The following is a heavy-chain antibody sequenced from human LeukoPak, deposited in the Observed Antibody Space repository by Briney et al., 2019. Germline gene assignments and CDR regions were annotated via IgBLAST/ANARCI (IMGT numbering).Heavy chain of an antibody. CDR3: ARARSSWYGSGITVAGAFDY. CDR1: GFTFSSYA. D-gene: IGHD6-13*01. Sequence: GGSLRLSCAASGFTFSSYAMHWVRQAPGKGLEWVAVTSYDESNKYHADSVRGRFTISRDNSKNTLYLQMNSLRGEDTAVYYCARARSSWYGSGITVAGAFDYWGQGTLSPSPQ. V-gene: IGHV3-30*04. J-gene: IGHJ4*02. CDR2: TSYDESNK.